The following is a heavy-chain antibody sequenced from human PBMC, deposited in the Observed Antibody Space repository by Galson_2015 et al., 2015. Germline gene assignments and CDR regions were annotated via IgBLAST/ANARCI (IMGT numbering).Heavy chain of an antibody. V-gene: IGHV3-74*01. D-gene: IGHD2-21*01. CDR1: GFTFSSYW. CDR3: AAAPLAYCGGDCPLGY. CDR2: INSDGSST. J-gene: IGHJ4*02. Sequence: SLRLSCAASGFTFSSYWMHWVRQAPGKGLVWVSRINSDGSSTSYADSVKGRFTISRDNAKNTLYVQMNSLRAEDTAVYYCAAAPLAYCGGDCPLGYWGQGTLVTVSS.